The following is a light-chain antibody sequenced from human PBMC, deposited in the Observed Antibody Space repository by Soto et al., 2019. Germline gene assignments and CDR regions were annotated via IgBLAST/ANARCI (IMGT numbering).Light chain of an antibody. V-gene: IGKV1-33*01. CDR3: QQYDNFPL. J-gene: IGKJ3*01. Sequence: DLQMTQSPSSLSASVGDRVTITCQASQDISNYLNWYQQKPGKAPKLLIYDASHLETGVPSRFSGSGSGTHFTFTISSLQPEDIATYYCQQYDNFPLFGPGTKVDI. CDR2: DAS. CDR1: QDISNY.